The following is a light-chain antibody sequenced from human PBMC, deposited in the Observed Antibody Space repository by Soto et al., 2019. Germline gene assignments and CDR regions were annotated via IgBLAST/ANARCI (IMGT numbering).Light chain of an antibody. CDR2: GAS. CDR3: QQYGRT. V-gene: IGKV3-20*01. J-gene: IGKJ1*01. CDR1: QTISRNY. Sequence: ELVLTQSPGTLSLSPGERATVSCRASQTISRNYLVWYQKKPGQAPRLLIYGASSRATGIPDRFSGSGSGTDFTLTISRLEPEDFAVYYCQQYGRTFGQGTKVDIK.